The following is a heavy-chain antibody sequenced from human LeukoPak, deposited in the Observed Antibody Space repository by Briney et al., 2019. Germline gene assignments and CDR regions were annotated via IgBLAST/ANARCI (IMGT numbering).Heavy chain of an antibody. CDR1: GYTFTGYY. D-gene: IGHD5-12*01. J-gene: IGHJ4*02. Sequence: GASVKVSCQASGYTFTGYYMHWVRQAPGQGLEWMGWINPNSGGTNYAQKFQGRVTMTRDTSISTAYMELSRLGSDDTAVDYCARVAGVATIDYWGQGTLVTVSS. CDR2: INPNSGGT. CDR3: ARVAGVATIDY. V-gene: IGHV1-2*02.